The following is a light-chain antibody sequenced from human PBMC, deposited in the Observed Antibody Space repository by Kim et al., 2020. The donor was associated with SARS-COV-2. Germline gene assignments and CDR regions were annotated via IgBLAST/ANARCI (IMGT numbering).Light chain of an antibody. CDR1: RSISFH. CDR3: QQSYSTPYS. Sequence: SASVGDRFTITCRASRSISFHLNWYQQKPGKAPELLIYAASSLQSGVPSTFSGSGSGTEFTLTITSLQPEDFATYYCQQSYSTPYSFGQGTKLEI. V-gene: IGKV1-39*01. CDR2: AAS. J-gene: IGKJ2*03.